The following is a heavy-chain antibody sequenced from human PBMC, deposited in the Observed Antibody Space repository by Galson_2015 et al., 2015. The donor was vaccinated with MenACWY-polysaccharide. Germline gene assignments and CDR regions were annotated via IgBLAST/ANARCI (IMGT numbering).Heavy chain of an antibody. CDR2: VSYDGNSQ. J-gene: IGHJ6*03. CDR1: GTSFRSYA. D-gene: IGHD2-2*01. CDR3: ARDGCSSTNCHDYYNYYMDV. Sequence: SLRLSCAVSGTSFRSYAMHWVRQAPGKGLEWVAVVSYDGNSQKYAEAVKGRFTISRDNSKKTVYLQMNSLRPEDTAIYSCARDGCSSTNCHDYYNYYMDVWGRGTTVIASS. V-gene: IGHV3-30*04.